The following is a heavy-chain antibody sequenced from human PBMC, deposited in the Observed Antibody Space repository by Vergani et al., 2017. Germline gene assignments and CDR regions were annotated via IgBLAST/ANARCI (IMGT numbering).Heavy chain of an antibody. CDR1: GFTFTNYA. D-gene: IGHD5-18*01. V-gene: IGHV3-64*01. J-gene: IGHJ4*02. Sequence: EVQLLESGGGLVQPGGSLRLSCAASGFTFTNYAMHWVRQAPGKGLEYLSGISRKGVHYANSVKGRLIISRDNSNNMLYLQVGSLRTEDTAVYYCAKDRGGLVDTGTIDHWGQGTLVTVSS. CDR3: AKDRGGLVDTGTIDH. CDR2: ISRKGV.